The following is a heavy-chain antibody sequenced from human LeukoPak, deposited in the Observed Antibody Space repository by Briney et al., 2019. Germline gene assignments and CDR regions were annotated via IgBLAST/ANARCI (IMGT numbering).Heavy chain of an antibody. D-gene: IGHD1-26*01. Sequence: ASVKVSCKVSGYTLTELSLHWVRQAPGKGLEWMGGLDPEDGGMIYSQKFQGRVTVTEDTSTDIAYMEMSSLRSEDTAVYYCATGRTKWDLLNYWGQGTLVTVSS. V-gene: IGHV1-24*01. CDR2: LDPEDGGM. J-gene: IGHJ4*02. CDR1: GYTLTELS. CDR3: ATGRTKWDLLNY.